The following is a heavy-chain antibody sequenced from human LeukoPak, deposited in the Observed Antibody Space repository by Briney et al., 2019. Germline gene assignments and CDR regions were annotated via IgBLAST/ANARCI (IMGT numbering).Heavy chain of an antibody. CDR3: ARTGVPAAIVRWFYP. V-gene: IGHV3-21*01. CDR1: GFTFSSYS. J-gene: IGHJ5*02. Sequence: GGSLRLSCAASGFTFSSYSMNWVRQAPGKGLEWVSSISSSSSYIYYADSVKGRFTISRDNAKNSLYLQMNSLRAEDTAVYYCARTGVPAAIVRWFYPWGQGTLVTVSS. CDR2: ISSSSSYI. D-gene: IGHD2-2*02.